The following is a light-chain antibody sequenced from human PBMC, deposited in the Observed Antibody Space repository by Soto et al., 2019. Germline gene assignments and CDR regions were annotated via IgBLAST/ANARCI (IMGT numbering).Light chain of an antibody. CDR3: SSFTTTSTVL. Sequence: QSALTQSASVSGSLGQSITISCTGTSSDVGAYNYVSWFQQHPGKAPKVMIFEVSKRPSGVSNRFSGSKSGNMASLTISGLQAEDEGDYYCSSFTTTSTVLLGGGTKVTVL. V-gene: IGLV2-14*01. CDR1: SSDVGAYNY. J-gene: IGLJ2*01. CDR2: EVS.